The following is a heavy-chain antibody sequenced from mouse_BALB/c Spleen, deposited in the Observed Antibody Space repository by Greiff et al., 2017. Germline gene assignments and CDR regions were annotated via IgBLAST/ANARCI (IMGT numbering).Heavy chain of an antibody. J-gene: IGHJ4*01. Sequence: DVQLVESGGGLVQPGGSLRLSCATSGFTFTDYYMSWVRQPPGKALEWLGFIRNKANGYTTEYSASVKGRFTISRDNSQSILYLQMNTLRAEDSATYYCARDRGYYDYAMDYWGQGTSVTVSS. V-gene: IGHV7-3*02. CDR1: GFTFTDYY. CDR2: IRNKANGYTT. D-gene: IGHD2-3*01. CDR3: ARDRGYYDYAMDY.